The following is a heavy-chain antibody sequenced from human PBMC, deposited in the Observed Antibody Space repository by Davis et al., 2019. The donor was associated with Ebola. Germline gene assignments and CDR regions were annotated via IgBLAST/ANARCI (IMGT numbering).Heavy chain of an antibody. D-gene: IGHD3-9*01. J-gene: IGHJ5*02. V-gene: IGHV4-34*01. CDR3: ARGRSILTGYRRFDP. Sequence: ESLKISCTASGFTFSNYAMTWVRQPPGKGLEWIGEINHSGSTNYNPSLKSRVTISVDTSKNQFSLKLSSVTAADTAVYYCARGRSILTGYRRFDPWGQGTLVTVSS. CDR2: INHSGST. CDR1: GFTFSNYA.